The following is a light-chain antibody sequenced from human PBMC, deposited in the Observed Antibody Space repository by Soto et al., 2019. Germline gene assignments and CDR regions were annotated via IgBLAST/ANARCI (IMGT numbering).Light chain of an antibody. CDR3: QQYDSSPLT. J-gene: IGKJ4*01. V-gene: IGKV3-20*01. Sequence: EIVLTQSPGTLSLSPGERATLSCRASQSVSSSYLAWYQQKPGQAPGLLIYGASSRATGIPDRFSGSGSGTDFTLTISRLEPEDFAVYYCQQYDSSPLTFGGGTKVEI. CDR2: GAS. CDR1: QSVSSSY.